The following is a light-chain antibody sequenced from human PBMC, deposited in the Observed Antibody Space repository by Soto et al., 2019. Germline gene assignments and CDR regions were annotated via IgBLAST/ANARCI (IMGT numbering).Light chain of an antibody. CDR2: GAS. J-gene: IGKJ1*01. V-gene: IGKV3-15*01. Sequence: EIVMTQSPATLSVSVGERATLSCRASQSFSNNLSCYQQNPGQPPRLLIYGASTRASGIPARFSGSGSGTEFTLTISSLQPDDFATYYCQHYNSYGTFGQGTKVDIK. CDR1: QSFSNN. CDR3: QHYNSYGT.